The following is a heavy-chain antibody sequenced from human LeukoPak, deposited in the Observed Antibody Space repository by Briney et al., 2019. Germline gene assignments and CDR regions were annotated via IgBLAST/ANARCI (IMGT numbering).Heavy chain of an antibody. D-gene: IGHD2-2*01. J-gene: IGHJ3*01. Sequence: GGSLRLSCAASGFSFKEHYMRWIRQAPGKGLEWIAYISSSGSTIYYGDSVKGRFTISRDNAKASLYLQMNSLRGEDTAVYYCAREMSSISWFDVFDLWGQGTMVTVSS. CDR1: GFSFKEHY. V-gene: IGHV3-11*04. CDR3: AREMSSISWFDVFDL. CDR2: ISSSGSTI.